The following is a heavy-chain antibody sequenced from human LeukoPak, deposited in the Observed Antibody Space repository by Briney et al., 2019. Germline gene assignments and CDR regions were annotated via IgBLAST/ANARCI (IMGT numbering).Heavy chain of an antibody. V-gene: IGHV1-18*01. Sequence: GASVKVSCKASGYTFTSYGISWVRQAPGQGLEWMGWISAYNGNTNYAQKFQGRVTITTDESTSTVYMELRSLRSDDTAVYYCARDVEKWQRHYVMDVWGQGTTVTVSS. CDR3: ARDVEKWQRHYVMDV. J-gene: IGHJ6*02. CDR2: ISAYNGNT. CDR1: GYTFTSYG. D-gene: IGHD5-12*01.